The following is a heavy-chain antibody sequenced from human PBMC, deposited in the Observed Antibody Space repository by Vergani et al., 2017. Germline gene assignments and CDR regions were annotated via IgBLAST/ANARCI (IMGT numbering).Heavy chain of an antibody. CDR1: GGSISSYY. CDR2: IYTSGST. J-gene: IGHJ6*03. D-gene: IGHD2-2*02. V-gene: IGHV4-4*07. Sequence: QVQLQESGPGLVKPSETLSLTCTVSGGSISSYYWSWIRQPAGKGLEWIGRIYTSGSTNSNPTLKSRVTMSVDTSKNQFSLKLSSVTASDTAVYYCARDREDIVVVPAAIAHHYYYYMDVWGKGTTVTVSS. CDR3: ARDREDIVVVPAAIAHHYYYYMDV.